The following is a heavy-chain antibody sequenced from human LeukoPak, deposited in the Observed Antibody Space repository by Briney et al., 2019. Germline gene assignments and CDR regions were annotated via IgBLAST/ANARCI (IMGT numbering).Heavy chain of an antibody. CDR3: AKARGGGGDYYYYYMDV. CDR2: IRYDGSNK. D-gene: IGHD3-16*01. J-gene: IGHJ6*03. CDR1: GFTFSSYG. V-gene: IGHV3-30*02. Sequence: GGSLRLSCAASGFTFSSYGMHWVRQAPGKGLEWVAFIRYDGSNKYYADSVKGRFTISRDNPKNTLYLQMNSLRAEDTAVYYCAKARGGGGDYYYYYMDVWGKGTTVTISS.